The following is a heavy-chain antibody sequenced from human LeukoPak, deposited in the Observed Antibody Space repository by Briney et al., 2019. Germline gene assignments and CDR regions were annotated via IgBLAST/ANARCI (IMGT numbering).Heavy chain of an antibody. CDR2: IYYSGST. V-gene: IGHV4-4*02. CDR1: GGSISSSNW. Sequence: SETLSLTCAVSGGSISSSNWWSWVRQPPGKGLEWIGEIYYSGSTNYNPSLKSRVTISLDTSRNQFSLKLNSVTAADTAVYYCAKSNGYGLIDIWGQGTMVTVSS. D-gene: IGHD3-10*01. CDR3: AKSNGYGLIDI. J-gene: IGHJ3*02.